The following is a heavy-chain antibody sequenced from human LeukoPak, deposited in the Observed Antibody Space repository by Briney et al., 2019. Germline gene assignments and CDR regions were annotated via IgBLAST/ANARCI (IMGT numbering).Heavy chain of an antibody. D-gene: IGHD2-15*01. Sequence: ASVKVSCKASGGTFSCYAISWVRQAPGQGLEWMGRIIPIFGIANYAQKFQGRVTITADKSTSTAYMELSSLRSEDTAVYYCASTYCSGGSCYGRLVDYWGQGALVAVSS. CDR2: IIPIFGIA. V-gene: IGHV1-69*04. CDR1: GGTFSCYA. J-gene: IGHJ4*02. CDR3: ASTYCSGGSCYGRLVDY.